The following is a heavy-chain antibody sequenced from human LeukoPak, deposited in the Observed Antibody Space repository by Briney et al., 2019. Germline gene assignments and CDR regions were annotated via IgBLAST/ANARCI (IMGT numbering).Heavy chain of an antibody. D-gene: IGHD3-10*01. Sequence: GGSLRLSCAASGFTFSSYWMSWVRQAPGKGLEWVANIKQDGSEKYYVDSVKGRFTISRDNAKNSLYLQMNSLRAEDTAVYYCARDSPRGLYYYYGMDVWGQGTTVTVSS. CDR3: ARDSPRGLYYYYGMDV. V-gene: IGHV3-7*01. CDR1: GFTFSSYW. CDR2: IKQDGSEK. J-gene: IGHJ6*02.